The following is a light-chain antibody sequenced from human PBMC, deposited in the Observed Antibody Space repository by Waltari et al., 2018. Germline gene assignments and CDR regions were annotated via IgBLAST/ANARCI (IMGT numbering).Light chain of an antibody. CDR3: AAWDDSLNGWV. V-gene: IGLV1-44*01. Sequence: QSVLTQPPSASGPPGQRVPLSCSGSSSNIGSNTVNWYQQLPGTAPKLLIYRNNQRPSGVPDRFSGSKSGTSASLAISGLQSEDEADYYCAAWDDSLNGWVFGGGTKLTVL. CDR2: RNN. J-gene: IGLJ3*02. CDR1: SSNIGSNT.